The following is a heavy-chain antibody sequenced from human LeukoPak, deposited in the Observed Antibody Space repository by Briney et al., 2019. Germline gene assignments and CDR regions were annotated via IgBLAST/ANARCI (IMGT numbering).Heavy chain of an antibody. D-gene: IGHD2-8*01. CDR1: GFTFSSYD. J-gene: IGHJ5*02. CDR3: ARGPFPSAGVPET. Sequence: PGRSLRLSCAASGFTFSSYDMHWVRQAPGKGLEWVAIIKYDGSNKYYADSVKGRFTISRDNSKNTLYLQMNSLRAEDTAVYFCARGPFPSAGVPETWGQGTLVTVSS. CDR2: IKYDGSNK. V-gene: IGHV3-33*08.